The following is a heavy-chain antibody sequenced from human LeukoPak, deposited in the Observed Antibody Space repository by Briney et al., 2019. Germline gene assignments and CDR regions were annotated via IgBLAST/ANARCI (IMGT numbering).Heavy chain of an antibody. CDR1: GFTFSSYA. Sequence: GGSLRLSCAASGFTFSSYAMSWVRQAPGKGLEWVSAISGSGGSTYYADSVKGRFTISRDNSKNTLYLQMNSLRAEDTAVYYCAKDGVATVFWGNWFDPWGQGTLVTVSS. V-gene: IGHV3-23*01. CDR3: AKDGVATVFWGNWFDP. J-gene: IGHJ5*02. D-gene: IGHD5-12*01. CDR2: ISGSGGST.